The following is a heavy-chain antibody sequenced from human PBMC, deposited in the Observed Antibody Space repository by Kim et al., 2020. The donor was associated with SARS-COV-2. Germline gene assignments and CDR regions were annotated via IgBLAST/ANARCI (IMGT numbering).Heavy chain of an antibody. Sequence: SETLSLTCTVSGGSISSYYWSWIRQPAGKGLEWIGRIYTSGSTNYNPSLKSRVTMSVDTSKNQFPLKLSSVTAADTAVYYCARDLGVVQAHDQSRCYGMDVWGQGTTVTPSS. CDR2: IYTSGST. CDR1: GGSISSYY. V-gene: IGHV4-4*07. CDR3: ARDLGVVQAHDQSRCYGMDV. J-gene: IGHJ6*02. D-gene: IGHD2-2*01.